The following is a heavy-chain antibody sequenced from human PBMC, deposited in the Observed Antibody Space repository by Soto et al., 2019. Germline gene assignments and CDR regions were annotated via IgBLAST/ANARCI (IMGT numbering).Heavy chain of an antibody. CDR3: ARGYPLWSPYFYYYMDV. J-gene: IGHJ6*03. V-gene: IGHV3-23*01. CDR2: LSGSGGST. Sequence: HPGGSLRLSCAASGFTFSSYAMSWVRQAPGQGLEWVSALSGSGGSTYYADSVKGRFTISRDNSRNTLYLQMNSLRAEDTAVYYCARGYPLWSPYFYYYMDVWGQGTTVTVSS. D-gene: IGHD5-18*01. CDR1: GFTFSSYA.